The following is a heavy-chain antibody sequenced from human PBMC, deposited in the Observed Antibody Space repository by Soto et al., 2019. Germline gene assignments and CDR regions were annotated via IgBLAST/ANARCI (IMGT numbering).Heavy chain of an antibody. V-gene: IGHV1-18*01. CDR2: ISAYNGNT. CDR1: WCTFIGYG. CDR3: ARDPEGYSSGWSGFDP. J-gene: IGHJ5*02. Sequence: VSSMAAWCTFIGYGSSCVVKTQRQGLEWMGWISAYNGNTNYAQKLQGRVTMTTDTSTSTAYMELRSLRSDDTAVYYCARDPEGYSSGWSGFDPWGQGTLVTVSS. D-gene: IGHD6-19*01.